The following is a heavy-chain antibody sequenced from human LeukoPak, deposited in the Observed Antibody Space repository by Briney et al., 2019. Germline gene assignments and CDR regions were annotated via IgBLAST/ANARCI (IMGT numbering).Heavy chain of an antibody. CDR1: GLSVSNNY. Sequence: GGSLRLSCAASGLSVSNNYLSWVRQAPGKGLEWVSSIYSSGATYYAESVKGRFSISRDSSKNTFDLQMNTLRTEDTAVYYCAKDGVGATWFGHWGQGALVTVSS. CDR3: AKDGVGATWFGH. J-gene: IGHJ5*02. CDR2: IYSSGAT. V-gene: IGHV3-66*03. D-gene: IGHD1-26*01.